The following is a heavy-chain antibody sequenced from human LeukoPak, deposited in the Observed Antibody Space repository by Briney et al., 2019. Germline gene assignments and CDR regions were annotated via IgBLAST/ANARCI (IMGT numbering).Heavy chain of an antibody. Sequence: PGGSLRLSCTSSGFTFGTYAVSWFRQAPGKGLEWVAFIRSKTFGGTTEYAASVKGRFTISRDNSKSIAYLQMNILKTEDTAVYYCTRYSGRTDYWGQGTLVSVSS. J-gene: IGHJ4*02. V-gene: IGHV3-49*03. CDR3: TRYSGRTDY. D-gene: IGHD5-18*01. CDR1: GFTFGTYA. CDR2: IRSKTFGGTT.